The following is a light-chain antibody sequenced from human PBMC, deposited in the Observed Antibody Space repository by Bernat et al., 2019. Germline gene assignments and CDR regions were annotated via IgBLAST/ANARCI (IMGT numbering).Light chain of an antibody. V-gene: IGLV2-11*01. J-gene: IGLJ1*01. CDR3: CSYAGASTHYV. CDR1: SSDVGDYDY. CDR2: DVT. Sequence: QSALTQPHSVSGSPGQSVTISCTGTSSDVGDYDYVSWYQQRPGKAPKVVIYDVTRRPSGIPDRFSGSKSGNTASLTISGLQAEDEADDYCCSYAGASTHYVFGTGTKVTVL.